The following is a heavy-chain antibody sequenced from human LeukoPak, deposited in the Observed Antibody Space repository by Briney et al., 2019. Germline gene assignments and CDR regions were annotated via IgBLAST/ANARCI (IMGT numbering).Heavy chain of an antibody. Sequence: SETLSLTCAVYGGSFSGYYWSWLRQPPGKGLEWIGEINHSGSTNYNPSLKSRVTISVDTSKNQLSLKLSSVTAADTAVYYCARTRKQWLDYYFDYWGQGTLVTVSS. CDR2: INHSGST. CDR1: GGSFSGYY. CDR3: ARTRKQWLDYYFDY. J-gene: IGHJ4*02. D-gene: IGHD6-19*01. V-gene: IGHV4-34*01.